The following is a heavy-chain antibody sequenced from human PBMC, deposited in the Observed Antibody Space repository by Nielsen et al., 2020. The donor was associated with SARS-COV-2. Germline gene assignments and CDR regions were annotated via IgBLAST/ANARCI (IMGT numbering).Heavy chain of an antibody. CDR2: ISSSGSDI. Sequence: GGSLRLSCEAAGHFSWYSFNWVRQAPGQGPEWISYISSSGSDISYARSVKGRFTISRDNAGNSLFLHMDSLRDEDTAVYYCVRDREWAFDLWGQGTLVTVSS. CDR3: VRDREWAFDL. D-gene: IGHD3-3*01. CDR1: GHFSWYS. J-gene: IGHJ4*02. V-gene: IGHV3-48*02.